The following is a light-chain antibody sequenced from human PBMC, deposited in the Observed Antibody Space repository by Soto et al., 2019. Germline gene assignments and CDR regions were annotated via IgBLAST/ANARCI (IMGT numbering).Light chain of an antibody. V-gene: IGKV3-15*01. Sequence: EIEMTQSPATLSVSPGERATLSCRASQSVSSNLAWYQQKPGQAPRLLIYGASTRATGIPARFSGSGSGTEFTLTINSLQSEDFAVYYCQRTYNAPFTFGPGTKVELK. J-gene: IGKJ3*01. CDR1: QSVSSN. CDR3: QRTYNAPFT. CDR2: GAS.